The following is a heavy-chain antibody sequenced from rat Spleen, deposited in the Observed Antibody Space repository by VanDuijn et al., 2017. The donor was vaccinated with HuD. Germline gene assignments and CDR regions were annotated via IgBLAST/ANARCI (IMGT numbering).Heavy chain of an antibody. Sequence: EVQLVESGGGLVQPGRSLKLSCAASGFTFDDYHMAWVRQAPTKGLEWVASINYDGSSTYYRDSVKGRFNLSRDNAKSSLYLQMDSLRSEDTATYYCTRDRILRSTGFDYWGQGVMVTVSS. V-gene: IGHV5-20*01. D-gene: IGHD1-6*01. CDR3: TRDRILRSTGFDY. CDR1: GFTFDDYH. CDR2: INYDGSST. J-gene: IGHJ2*01.